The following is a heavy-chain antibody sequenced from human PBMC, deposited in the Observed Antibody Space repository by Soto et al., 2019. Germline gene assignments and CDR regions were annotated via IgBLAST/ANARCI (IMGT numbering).Heavy chain of an antibody. CDR2: ISSSSSYI. CDR1: GFTFRSYS. J-gene: IGHJ4*02. D-gene: IGHD3-22*01. Sequence: EVQLVESGGGLVKPAGSLRLSCAASGFTFRSYSMNWVRQAPGKGLEWVSSISSSSSYIYYADSVKGRFTISRDNAKNSLYLQMNSLRAEDTAVYYCARAPYYYDSRGYWAYWGQGTLVTVSS. V-gene: IGHV3-21*01. CDR3: ARAPYYYDSRGYWAY.